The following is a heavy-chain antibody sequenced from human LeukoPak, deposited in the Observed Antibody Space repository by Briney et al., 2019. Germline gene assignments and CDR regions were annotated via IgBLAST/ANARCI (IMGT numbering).Heavy chain of an antibody. V-gene: IGHV3-30*01. CDR2: ISYDGSNK. D-gene: IGHD6-19*01. Sequence: GGSLRLSCAASGFTFSSYAMHWVHQAPGKGLEWVAAISYDGSNKYHAESVKGRFTISRDNSKNTLYLQMNSLRDEDTAVYYCASTYTSGWSKPFDYWGQGTLVTVSS. CDR1: GFTFSSYA. CDR3: ASTYTSGWSKPFDY. J-gene: IGHJ4*02.